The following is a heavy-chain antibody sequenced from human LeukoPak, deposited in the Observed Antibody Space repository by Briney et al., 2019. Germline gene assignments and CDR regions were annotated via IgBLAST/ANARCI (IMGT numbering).Heavy chain of an antibody. D-gene: IGHD6-19*01. V-gene: IGHV4-59*01. Sequence: PSETLSLTCTVSGGSISSYYWSWIRQPPGKGLEWIGYIYYSGSTNYNPSLKSRVPISVDTSKNQFSLKLSSVTAADTAVYYCARRYSSGWWIDYWGQGTLVTVSS. J-gene: IGHJ4*02. CDR2: IYYSGST. CDR1: GGSISSYY. CDR3: ARRYSSGWWIDY.